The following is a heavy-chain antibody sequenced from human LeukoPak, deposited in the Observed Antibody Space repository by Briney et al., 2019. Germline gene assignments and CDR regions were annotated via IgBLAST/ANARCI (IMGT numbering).Heavy chain of an antibody. Sequence: GESLKISCKASGYSFTTYWIGWVRQVPGKGLEWVGIIYPADSTAKYSPSFQGQVAISADKSISTAYLQWSSLKASDTAMYYCARQIGARWELGEEGYFDYWGQGTLVTVSS. CDR2: IYPADSTA. CDR1: GYSFTTYW. CDR3: ARQIGARWELGEEGYFDY. J-gene: IGHJ4*02. D-gene: IGHD1-26*01. V-gene: IGHV5-51*01.